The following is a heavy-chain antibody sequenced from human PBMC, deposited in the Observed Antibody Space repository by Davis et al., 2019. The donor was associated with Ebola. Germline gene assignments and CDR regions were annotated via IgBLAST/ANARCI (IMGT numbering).Heavy chain of an antibody. CDR3: ARDVRGGTYYDY. V-gene: IGHV3-11*01. CDR2: ISTNGRTT. CDR1: GFTFTDHY. Sequence: GESLKISCAASGFTFTDHYMSWIRQAPGRGLEWISYISTNGRTTYYADSVKGRFTVSRDNSGISVHLQMSSLRAEDTAVYYCARDVRGGTYYDYWGQGTLVTVSS. D-gene: IGHD1-26*01. J-gene: IGHJ4*02.